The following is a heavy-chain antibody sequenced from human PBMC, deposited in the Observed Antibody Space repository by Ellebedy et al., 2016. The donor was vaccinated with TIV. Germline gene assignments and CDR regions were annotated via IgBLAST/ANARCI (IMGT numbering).Heavy chain of an antibody. D-gene: IGHD5-18*01. J-gene: IGHJ4*02. CDR3: AKDRTAGDGYWVFDS. CDR1: GFTFRSYA. V-gene: IGHV3-23*01. CDR2: IVGSGA. Sequence: PGGSLRLSCAASGFTFRSYAMAWVRQAPGKGLEWVAGIVGSGAERYADSVKGRFTISRDNSKNTVDLQMKSLRDEDTAVYFCAKDRTAGDGYWVFDSWGQGTLVTVSS.